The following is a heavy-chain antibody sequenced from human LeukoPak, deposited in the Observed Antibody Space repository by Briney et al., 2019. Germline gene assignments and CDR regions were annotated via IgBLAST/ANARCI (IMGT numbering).Heavy chain of an antibody. J-gene: IGHJ6*02. D-gene: IGHD6-19*01. CDR2: VTADGGRT. CDR3: AKDMLSGWGSYGMDV. CDR1: GFTFDDYA. V-gene: IGHV3-43*02. Sequence: GGSLRLSCVASGFTFDDYAMHWVRQAPGKGLEWICFVTADGGRTYYADSVKGRFTISTDSSKNSLYLQMNSLRTEDTALYYCAKDMLSGWGSYGMDVWGQGTTVTVSS.